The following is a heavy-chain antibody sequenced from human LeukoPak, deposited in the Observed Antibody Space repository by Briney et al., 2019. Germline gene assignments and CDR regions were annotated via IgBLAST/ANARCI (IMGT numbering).Heavy chain of an antibody. CDR2: INHSGST. Sequence: SETLSLTCAVYGGSFSGYYWSWIRQPPGKGLEWIGEINHSGSTNYNPSLKSRVTISVDTSKNQFSLKLSSVTAADTAVYYCARRGGIAAAGKHVGWIDPWGQGTLVTVSS. CDR3: ARRGGIAAAGKHVGWIDP. V-gene: IGHV4-34*01. CDR1: GGSFSGYY. J-gene: IGHJ5*02. D-gene: IGHD6-13*01.